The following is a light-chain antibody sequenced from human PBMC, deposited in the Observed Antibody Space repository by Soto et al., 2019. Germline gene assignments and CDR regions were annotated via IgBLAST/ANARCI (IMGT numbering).Light chain of an antibody. Sequence: AIQMTQSPSSLSASVGDRVTITCRASQDIRNYLGWYQQKPGKAPKLLIYGASSLQSGVPSRFSGSGSGTDFTLTIDSPQPEDFATYYCLHDYNYPRTFGQGTKVEIK. CDR2: GAS. CDR1: QDIRNY. J-gene: IGKJ1*01. V-gene: IGKV1-6*01. CDR3: LHDYNYPRT.